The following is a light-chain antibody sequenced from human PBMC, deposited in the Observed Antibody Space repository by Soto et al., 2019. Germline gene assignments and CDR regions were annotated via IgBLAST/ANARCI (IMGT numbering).Light chain of an antibody. CDR2: GAS. CDR1: QSVRSTD. V-gene: IGKV3-20*01. J-gene: IGKJ1*01. CDR3: QHYGRSLWT. Sequence: EIVLTQSPGTLSLSPGERATLSCRASQSVRSTDLAWYQQKPGQAPRLLIYGASGRATGIPDRFSGSGSGTDFTLDITGLETADFAVYYCQHYGRSLWTFGQGTRVEI.